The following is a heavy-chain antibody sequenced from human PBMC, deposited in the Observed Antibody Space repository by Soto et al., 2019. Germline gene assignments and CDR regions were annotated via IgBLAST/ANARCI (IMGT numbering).Heavy chain of an antibody. J-gene: IGHJ6*02. CDR2: IYYSGST. D-gene: IGHD2-2*01. Sequence: PSETLSLTCTVSGGSISSYYWSWIRQPPGKGLEWIGYIYYSGSTNYNPSLKSRVTISVDTSKNQFSLKLSSVTAADTAVYYCARVSCSSTSCYLGGYGMDVWRQGTTVTVSS. CDR3: ARVSCSSTSCYLGGYGMDV. CDR1: GGSISSYY. V-gene: IGHV4-59*01.